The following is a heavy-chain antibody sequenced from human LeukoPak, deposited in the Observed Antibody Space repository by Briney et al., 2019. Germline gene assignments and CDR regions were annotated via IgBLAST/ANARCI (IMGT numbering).Heavy chain of an antibody. V-gene: IGHV3-48*03. CDR3: ARGHRAISAYNWFDP. D-gene: IGHD1-14*01. CDR2: ISSSGSTI. Sequence: PGGSLRLSCAASGFTFSSYAMSWVRQAPGKGLEWVSYISSSGSTIYYADSVKGRFTISRDNAKNSLYLQMNSLRAEDTAVYYCARGHRAISAYNWFDPWGQGTLVTVSS. J-gene: IGHJ5*02. CDR1: GFTFSSYA.